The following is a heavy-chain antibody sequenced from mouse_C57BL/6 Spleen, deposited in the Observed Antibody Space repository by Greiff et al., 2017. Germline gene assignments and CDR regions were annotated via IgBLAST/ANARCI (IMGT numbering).Heavy chain of an antibody. Sequence: VQLQQPGAELVKPGASVKLSCKASGYTFTSYWMHWVKQRPGQGLEWIGMIHPNSGSTNYNEKFKSKATLTVDKSSSTAYRQLSSLTSEDSAVYYCARGRGDYGSSYGYFGVWGTGTTVTVSS. CDR1: GYTFTSYW. CDR2: IHPNSGST. J-gene: IGHJ1*03. D-gene: IGHD1-1*01. CDR3: ARGRGDYGSSYGYFGV. V-gene: IGHV1-64*01.